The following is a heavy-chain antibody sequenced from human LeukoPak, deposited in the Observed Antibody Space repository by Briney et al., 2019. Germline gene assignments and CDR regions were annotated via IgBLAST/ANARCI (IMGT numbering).Heavy chain of an antibody. CDR3: GRDERGYYDSSGFYGAIDF. V-gene: IGHV3-33*01. CDR1: GFTFNSYA. D-gene: IGHD3-22*01. J-gene: IGHJ4*02. CDR2: IWYDGSNK. Sequence: GGSLSLSCAASGFTFNSYAMHWVRQAPGKGLEWVAFIWYDGSNKYYADSVKGRFTFSRDNSKDTVYLQMNGLRAEDTAVYYCGRDERGYYDSSGFYGAIDFWGQGTLVTVSS.